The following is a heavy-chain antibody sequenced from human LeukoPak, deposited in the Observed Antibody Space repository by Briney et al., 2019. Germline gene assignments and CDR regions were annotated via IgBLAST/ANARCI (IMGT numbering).Heavy chain of an antibody. Sequence: SETLSLTCTVSGGSISSSSYYWSWIRQPAGKGLEWIGRIYTSGSTNYNPSLKSRVTTSVDTSKNQFSLKLSSVTAADTAVYYCARDRVSGSYHRNFDYWGQGTLVTVSS. D-gene: IGHD1-26*01. CDR3: ARDRVSGSYHRNFDY. CDR1: GGSISSSSYY. CDR2: IYTSGST. J-gene: IGHJ4*02. V-gene: IGHV4-61*02.